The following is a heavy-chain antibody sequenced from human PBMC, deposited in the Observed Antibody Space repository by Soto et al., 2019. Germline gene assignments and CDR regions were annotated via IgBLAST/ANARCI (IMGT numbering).Heavy chain of an antibody. V-gene: IGHV3-7*05. CDR2: INQDGSGK. J-gene: IGHJ4*02. D-gene: IGHD6-19*01. CDR3: ARSGNGWPIY. Sequence: GGSLRLSCAASGFTFSYYWMTWVRQTPGKGLEWVASINQDGSGKLCVDSVKGRFTISRDNAKNSLFLQMNSLRAEDTAVYYCARSGNGWPIYWGQGTLVTVSS. CDR1: GFTFSYYW.